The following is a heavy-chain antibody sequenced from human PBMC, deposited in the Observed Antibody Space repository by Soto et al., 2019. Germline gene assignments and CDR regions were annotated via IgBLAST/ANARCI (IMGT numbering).Heavy chain of an antibody. CDR2: ISSSSSTI. CDR1: GFTFSSYS. J-gene: IGHJ4*02. CDR3: ATGDIVLMVYAIPPFDY. V-gene: IGHV3-48*01. D-gene: IGHD2-8*01. Sequence: EVQLVESGGGLVQPGGSLRLSCAASGFTFSSYSMNWVRQAPGKGLEWVSYISSSSSTIYYADSVKGRFTISRDNAKNSLYLQMNSLRAEDTAVYYCATGDIVLMVYAIPPFDYWGQGTLVTVSS.